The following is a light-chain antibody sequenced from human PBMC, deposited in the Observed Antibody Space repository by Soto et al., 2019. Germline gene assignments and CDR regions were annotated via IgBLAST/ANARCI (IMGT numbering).Light chain of an antibody. V-gene: IGLV2-23*01. CDR1: SSDVGSNNL. J-gene: IGLJ1*01. CDR3: CSYAGNYIPV. CDR2: EGS. Sequence: QSVLTQPASVSGSPGQSITISCTGTSSDVGSNNLVSWYQQQPGKAPKLVIYEGSKRPSGVSNRFSGSKSGNTASLTISGLQAEAEADYYCCSYAGNYIPVFGTGTKVTVL.